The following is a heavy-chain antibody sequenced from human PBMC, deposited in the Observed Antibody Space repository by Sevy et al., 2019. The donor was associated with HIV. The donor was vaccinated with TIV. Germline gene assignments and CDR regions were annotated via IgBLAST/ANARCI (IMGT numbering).Heavy chain of an antibody. J-gene: IGHJ4*02. Sequence: GGSLRLSSVASGFSVSSNYMCWVRQAPGKGLEWVSIIYNDGSTKYADSVKGRFTISRDNSKITLYLQMNSLRAEDTALYYCARDLAGDFDYWGQGTRVTVSS. CDR1: GFSVSSNY. D-gene: IGHD6-19*01. V-gene: IGHV3-53*01. CDR3: ARDLAGDFDY. CDR2: IYNDGST.